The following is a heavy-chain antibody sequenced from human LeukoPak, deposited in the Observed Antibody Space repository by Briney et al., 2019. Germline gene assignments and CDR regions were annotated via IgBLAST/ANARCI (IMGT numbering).Heavy chain of an antibody. CDR2: IRGTGTTT. Sequence: GGSLRLSCAASGFTFSDHAMSWVRQAPGKGLEWVSAIRGTGTTTFYAASVKGRFTISRDNSRNTLYLQMNFLRVEDTAVYYCARFGDFSSLDYWGQGTLVTVSS. CDR1: GFTFSDHA. CDR3: ARFGDFSSLDY. D-gene: IGHD3-16*01. V-gene: IGHV3-23*01. J-gene: IGHJ4*02.